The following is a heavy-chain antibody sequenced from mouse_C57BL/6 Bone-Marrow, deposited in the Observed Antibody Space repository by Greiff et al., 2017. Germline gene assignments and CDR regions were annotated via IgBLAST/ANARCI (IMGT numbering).Heavy chain of an antibody. D-gene: IGHD1-1*01. CDR2: INPNNGGT. Sequence: VQLQQSGPELVKPGASVKMSCKASGYTFTDYNMHWVKQSHGKSLEWIGYINPNNGGTSYNQKFKGKATLTVNKSSSTAYMELRSLTSEDSAVYYCARRGITTVVASLYYYAMDYWGQGTSVTVSS. J-gene: IGHJ4*01. CDR3: ARRGITTVVASLYYYAMDY. V-gene: IGHV1-22*01. CDR1: GYTFTDYN.